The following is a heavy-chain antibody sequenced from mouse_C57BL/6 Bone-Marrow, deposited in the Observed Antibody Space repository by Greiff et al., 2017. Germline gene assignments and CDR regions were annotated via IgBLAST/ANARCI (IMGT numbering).Heavy chain of an antibody. D-gene: IGHD4-1*01. V-gene: IGHV5-9*01. CDR2: ISGGGGNT. Sequence: EVQGVESGGGLVKPGGSLKLSCAASGFTFSSYTMSWVRQTPEKRLEWVATISGGGGNTYYPDSVKGRFTISRDNAKNTLYLQMSSLRSEDTALYYCARQTGTGAWFAYWGQGTLVTVSA. CDR3: ARQTGTGAWFAY. J-gene: IGHJ3*01. CDR1: GFTFSSYT.